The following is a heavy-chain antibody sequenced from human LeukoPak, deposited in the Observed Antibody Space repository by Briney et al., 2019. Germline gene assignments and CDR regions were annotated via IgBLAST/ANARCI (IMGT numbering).Heavy chain of an antibody. D-gene: IGHD3-22*01. Sequence: GGSLRLSCAASEFTFSSYEMNWVRQAPGKGLEWVSYISSSGSTIYYADSVKGRFTISRDNAKNSLYLQMNSLRAEDTAVYYCARELQYYYDSSGYHDYWGQGTLVTVSS. CDR2: ISSSGSTI. V-gene: IGHV3-48*03. J-gene: IGHJ4*02. CDR3: ARELQYYYDSSGYHDY. CDR1: EFTFSSYE.